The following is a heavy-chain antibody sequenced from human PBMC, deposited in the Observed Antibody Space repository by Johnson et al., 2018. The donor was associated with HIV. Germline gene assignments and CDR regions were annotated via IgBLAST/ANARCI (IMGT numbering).Heavy chain of an antibody. Sequence: QVQLVESGGGLVKPGGSLRLSCAASGFSFSDFYMSWIRQAPGKGLEWISYMSSSGSTIYHAESVKGRFTISRDNAKNSLYLQMNSLRAEDTAVYYCARDRPIAPFDIWGQGTMVTVSS. CDR1: GFSFSDFY. V-gene: IGHV3-11*04. D-gene: IGHD6-13*01. J-gene: IGHJ3*02. CDR2: MSSSGSTI. CDR3: ARDRPIAPFDI.